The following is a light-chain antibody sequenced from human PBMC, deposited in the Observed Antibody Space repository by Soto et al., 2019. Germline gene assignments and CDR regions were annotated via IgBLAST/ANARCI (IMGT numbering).Light chain of an antibody. CDR2: GAS. J-gene: IGKJ4*01. CDR3: QQYNDWPLT. Sequence: EIVMTQSPATLSVSPGERATLSCRASQSISSNLAWYQQKPGQAPRLLFYGASTRATGIPARFSGSVSGTEFTLTISSLQSEDCAIYYCQQYNDWPLTFGGKTKVEIK. V-gene: IGKV3-15*01. CDR1: QSISSN.